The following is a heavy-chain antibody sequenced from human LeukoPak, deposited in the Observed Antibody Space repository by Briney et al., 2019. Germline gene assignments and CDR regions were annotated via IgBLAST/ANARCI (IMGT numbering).Heavy chain of an antibody. V-gene: IGHV3-21*01. CDR2: ISTSSSYT. D-gene: IGHD2-2*01. CDR3: ARGALGYCNSINCPQLDY. CDR1: GFTFSSYS. J-gene: IGHJ4*02. Sequence: GGSLRLSCAASGFTFSSYSMNWVRQAPGKGLEWVSSISTSSSYTYYADSVKGRFTISRDNAKNSLYLQMNSLRAEDTAVYYCARGALGYCNSINCPQLDYWGQGTLVTVSS.